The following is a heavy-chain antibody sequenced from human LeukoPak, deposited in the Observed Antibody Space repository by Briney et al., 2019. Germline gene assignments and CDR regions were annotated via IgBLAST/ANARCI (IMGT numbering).Heavy chain of an antibody. CDR3: ARTGYNYGTPLND. Sequence: GGSLRLSCAASGFTFSSYAMSWVRQAPGKGLEGVSGITYIDGSTYYADSVKGRFTISRDNSKNTLYLQMNSLRAGDTAVYYCARTGYNYGTPLNDWGQGTLVTVSS. D-gene: IGHD5-18*01. CDR2: ITYIDGST. V-gene: IGHV3-23*01. J-gene: IGHJ4*02. CDR1: GFTFSSYA.